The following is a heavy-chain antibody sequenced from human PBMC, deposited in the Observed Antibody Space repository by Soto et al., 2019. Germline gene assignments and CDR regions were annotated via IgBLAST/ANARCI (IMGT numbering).Heavy chain of an antibody. Sequence: PGGSLRLSCVASGFTFSHYDIHWVRQAPGKGLEWVALIWSDGSTKYNADSVKGRFTISRDNAKNSLYLQMDSLRVEDTAVYYCARDQGNNWDLDYWGQGTQVTVSS. CDR3: ARDQGNNWDLDY. V-gene: IGHV3-33*01. D-gene: IGHD1-20*01. J-gene: IGHJ4*02. CDR2: IWSDGSTK. CDR1: GFTFSHYD.